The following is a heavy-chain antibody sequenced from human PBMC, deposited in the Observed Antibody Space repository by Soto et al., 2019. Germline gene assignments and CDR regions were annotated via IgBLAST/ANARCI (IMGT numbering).Heavy chain of an antibody. CDR3: ARGYYDFCSFSVDCYYYYYMVV. Sequence: GESLKISCKGSGYSFTSYWIGWVRQMPGKGLEWMGIIYPGDSDTRYSPSFQGQVTISADKSISTAYLQWSSLKASDTAMYYCARGYYDFCSFSVDCYYYYYMVVWGKRTTVTVS. D-gene: IGHD3-3*01. V-gene: IGHV5-51*01. CDR1: GYSFTSYW. CDR2: IYPGDSDT. J-gene: IGHJ6*03.